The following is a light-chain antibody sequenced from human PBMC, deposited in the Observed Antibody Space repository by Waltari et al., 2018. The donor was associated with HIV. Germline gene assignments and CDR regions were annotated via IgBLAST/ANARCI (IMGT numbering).Light chain of an antibody. Sequence: QAAVTQEPSLTVSPGGTIILTCGSRAGPVTSTNSAYWFQQKPGQAPTTLIFESTKRHSWTPARFSGFLLGDKAVLTLSGALSEDEAFYYCLLFFGDTRIFGGGTMVTV. CDR2: EST. CDR1: AGPVTSTNS. CDR3: LLFFGDTRI. V-gene: IGLV7-46*01. J-gene: IGLJ2*01.